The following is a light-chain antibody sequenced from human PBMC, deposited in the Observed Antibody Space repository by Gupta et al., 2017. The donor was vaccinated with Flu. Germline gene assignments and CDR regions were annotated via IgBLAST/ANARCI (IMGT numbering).Light chain of an antibody. J-gene: IGKJ1*01. CDR3: MQGTHWPT. CDR1: QSLVYRDGNTY. CDR2: KVS. V-gene: IGKV2-30*01. Sequence: PVTLGQSASISCKSSQSLVYRDGNTYLNWFHQRPGQSPRRLIHKVSNRDSGVPDRFSGSGSGIDFTLRISRVEAEDLGVYYCMQGTHWPTFGQGTKVEIK.